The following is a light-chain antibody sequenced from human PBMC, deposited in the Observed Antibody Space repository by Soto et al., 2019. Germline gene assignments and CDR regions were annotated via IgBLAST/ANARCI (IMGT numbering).Light chain of an antibody. CDR1: GTNLGGYNF. V-gene: IGLV2-14*03. CDR2: DVS. CDR3: SSYTTTSTYV. J-gene: IGLJ2*01. Sequence: QSALTQPASVSGSPGQSITISCTGIGTNLGGYNFISWFQLRPDKAPKLIIFDVSSRPSGVSDRFSGSKSGNTASLTISGLHAEDEAGYYCSSYTTTSTYVFGGGTKLTVL.